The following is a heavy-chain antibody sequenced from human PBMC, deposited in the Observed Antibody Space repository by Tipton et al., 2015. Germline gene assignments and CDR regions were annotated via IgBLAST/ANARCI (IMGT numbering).Heavy chain of an antibody. CDR1: GFTFSSYSM. Sequence: LRLSCAASGFTFSSYSMNWVRQAPGKGLEWIGEIYPRGNTIYNPSLESRVSISIDESNNQFSLNLRSVTAADTAVYYCARVGYCGGSCFSGYYGMDVWGRGTTVTVSS. CDR3: ARVGYCGGSCFSGYYGMDV. J-gene: IGHJ6*02. D-gene: IGHD2-21*01. CDR2: IYPRGNT. V-gene: IGHV4/OR15-8*02.